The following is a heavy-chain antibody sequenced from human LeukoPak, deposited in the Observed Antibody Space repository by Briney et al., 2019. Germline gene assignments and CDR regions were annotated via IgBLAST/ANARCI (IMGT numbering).Heavy chain of an antibody. V-gene: IGHV3-21*01. CDR1: GFTFSSYS. CDR3: AGVHGGKPDPDY. D-gene: IGHD4-23*01. CDR2: ISSSSSYI. J-gene: IGHJ4*02. Sequence: GGSLRLSCAASGFTFSSYSMNWVRQAPGKGLEWVSSISSSSSYIYYADSVKGRFTISRDNARNSLYLQMNSLRAEDTAVYCCAGVHGGKPDPDYWGQGTLVTVSS.